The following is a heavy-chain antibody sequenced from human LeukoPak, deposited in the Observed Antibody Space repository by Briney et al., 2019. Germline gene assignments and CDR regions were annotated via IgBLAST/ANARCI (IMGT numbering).Heavy chain of an antibody. CDR3: AGSDRSNIVVVPAG. CDR1: GGSISNYY. D-gene: IGHD2-2*01. Sequence: SETLSLTCTASGGSISNYYWSWVRQPAGKGLEWIGRIYTSGSTSYNHSLKTRVTISVNTSENQYSLQLGSMNAAPTAVYYCAGSDRSNIVVVPAGGGEGTLVTVS. J-gene: IGHJ4*02. V-gene: IGHV4-4*07. CDR2: IYTSGST.